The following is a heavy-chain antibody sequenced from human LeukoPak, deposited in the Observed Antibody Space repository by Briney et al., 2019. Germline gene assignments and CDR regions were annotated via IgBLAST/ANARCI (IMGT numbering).Heavy chain of an antibody. D-gene: IGHD5-12*01. CDR1: GYTFTSYY. V-gene: IGHV1-46*01. CDR2: INPSGGST. J-gene: IGHJ4*02. Sequence: ASVKVSCKASGYTFTSYYMHWVRQAPGQGLEWMGIINPSGGSTSYAQKFQGRVTMTRDTSTSTVYMELSRVRSEDTAVYYRARVPYGGYLEYYFDYWGQGTLVTVSS. CDR3: ARVPYGGYLEYYFDY.